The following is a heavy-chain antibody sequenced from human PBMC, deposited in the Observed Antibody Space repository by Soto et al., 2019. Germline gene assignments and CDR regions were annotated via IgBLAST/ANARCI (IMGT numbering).Heavy chain of an antibody. J-gene: IGHJ6*02. Sequence: GGSLRLSCAASGFTFSSYSMNWVRQAPGKGLEWVSYISSSSSTIYYADSVKGRFTISRDNAKNSLYLQMNSLRDEDTAVYYCARDNSRWKVYDGMDVWGQGTTVTVSS. CDR1: GFTFSSYS. V-gene: IGHV3-48*02. CDR2: ISSSSSTI. CDR3: ARDNSRWKVYDGMDV. D-gene: IGHD6-6*01.